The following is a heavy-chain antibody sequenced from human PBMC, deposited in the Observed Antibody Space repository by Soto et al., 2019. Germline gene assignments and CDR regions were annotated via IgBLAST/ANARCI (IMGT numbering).Heavy chain of an antibody. V-gene: IGHV1-18*01. Sequence: ASVKVSCKASGYTFTSYGISWVRQAPGQGLEWMGWISAYNGNTNYAQKLQGRVTMTTDTSTSTAYMELRSLGSDDTAVYYCARDPLQSYYDFWSGSLAYWGQGTLVTVSS. J-gene: IGHJ4*02. D-gene: IGHD3-3*01. CDR3: ARDPLQSYYDFWSGSLAY. CDR1: GYTFTSYG. CDR2: ISAYNGNT.